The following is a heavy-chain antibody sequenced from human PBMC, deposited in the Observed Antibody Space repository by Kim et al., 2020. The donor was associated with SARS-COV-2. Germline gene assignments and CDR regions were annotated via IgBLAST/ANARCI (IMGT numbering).Heavy chain of an antibody. CDR1: GYTFITYS. CDR2: INAGNGDR. D-gene: IGHD1-1*01. Sequence: ASVKASCKASGYTFITYSLHWVRQAPGQRLQWMGWINAGNGDRGYSQKFAGRLTITRDTSATTLYVELSGLSSKDTAVHCCPRRGTGHGLDVWGQGPT. J-gene: IGHJ6*02. V-gene: IGHV1-3*01. CDR3: PRRGTGHGLDV.